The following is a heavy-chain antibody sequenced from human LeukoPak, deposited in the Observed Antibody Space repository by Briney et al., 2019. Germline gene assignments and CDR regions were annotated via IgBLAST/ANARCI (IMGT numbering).Heavy chain of an antibody. J-gene: IGHJ4*02. CDR2: IYHSGST. CDR1: GGSISSGGYS. Sequence: SQTLSLTCAVSGGSISSGGYSWSWIRQPPGKGLEWIGYIYHSGSTYYNPSLKSRVTISVDRSKNQFSLKLSSVTAADMAVYYCARVFRDVVVPAAIYFDYWGQGTLVTVSS. V-gene: IGHV4-30-2*01. CDR3: ARVFRDVVVPAAIYFDY. D-gene: IGHD2-2*01.